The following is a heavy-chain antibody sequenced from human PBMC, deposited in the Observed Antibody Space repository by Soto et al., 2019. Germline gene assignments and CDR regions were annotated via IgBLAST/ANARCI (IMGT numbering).Heavy chain of an antibody. D-gene: IGHD2-8*01. Sequence: QVQLVQSGAEMKQPGASVKVSCKTSGYAFSGYRLSWVRQGPGQGLEWMGWISGYNGNTDYAQKFQGRVTMTTDTSPSTAYRELRSLRSDDTAVYYCARDLGPPNWFDSWGQGTLVTVSS. V-gene: IGHV1-18*01. CDR1: GYAFSGYR. CDR2: ISGYNGNT. J-gene: IGHJ5*01. CDR3: ARDLGPPNWFDS.